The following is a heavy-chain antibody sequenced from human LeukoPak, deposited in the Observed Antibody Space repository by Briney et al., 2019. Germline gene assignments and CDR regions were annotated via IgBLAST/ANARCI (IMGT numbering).Heavy chain of an antibody. CDR1: GFTFSSYS. CDR3: ARDQSPSYYDFWSGYYRYFQH. Sequence: PGGSLRLSCAASGFTFSSYSMNWVRQAPGKGLEWVSSISSSSSYIYYADSVKGRFTISRDNAKNSLYLQMNSLRAEDTAVYYCARDQSPSYYDFWSGYYRYFQHWGQGTLVTVSS. D-gene: IGHD3-3*01. J-gene: IGHJ1*01. CDR2: ISSSSSYI. V-gene: IGHV3-21*01.